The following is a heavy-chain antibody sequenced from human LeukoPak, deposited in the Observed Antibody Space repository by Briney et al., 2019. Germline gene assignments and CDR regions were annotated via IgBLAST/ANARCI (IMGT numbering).Heavy chain of an antibody. CDR1: GYTFTGYY. D-gene: IGHD2-2*01. V-gene: IGHV1-2*02. CDR2: INPNSGGT. Sequence: GASVKVSCKASGYTFTGYYMHWVRQAPGQGLEWMGWINPNSGGTNYAQKFQGRVTMTRDTSISTAYMELSRLRSDDTAVYYCAREEYCSSTSCTNWFDPWGQGTLVTVSS. CDR3: AREEYCSSTSCTNWFDP. J-gene: IGHJ5*02.